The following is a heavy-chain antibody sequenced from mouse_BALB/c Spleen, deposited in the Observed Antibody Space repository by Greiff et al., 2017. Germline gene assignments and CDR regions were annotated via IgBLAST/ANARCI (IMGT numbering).Heavy chain of an antibody. D-gene: IGHD2-5*01. CDR3: ARSSNYDYAMDY. V-gene: IGHV5-17*02. CDR1: GFTFSSFG. CDR2: ISSGSSTI. J-gene: IGHJ4*01. Sequence: EVQGVESGGGLVQPGGSRKLSCAASGFTFSSFGMHWVRQAPEKGLEWVAYISSGSSTIYYADTVKGRFTISRDNPKNTLFLQMTSLRSEDTAMYYCARSSNYDYAMDYWGQGTSVTVSS.